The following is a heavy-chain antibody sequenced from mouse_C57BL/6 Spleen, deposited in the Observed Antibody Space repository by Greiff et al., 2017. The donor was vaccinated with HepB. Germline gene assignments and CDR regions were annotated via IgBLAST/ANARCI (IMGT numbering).Heavy chain of an antibody. V-gene: IGHV1-42*01. Sequence: EVQLQQSGPELVKPGASVKISCKASGYSFTGYYMNWVEQSPEKSLEWIGEINPSTGGTTYNQKFKAKATLTVDKSSSTAYMQLKSLTSEDSAVYGCGRWAYWGQGTMVTVSA. CDR1: GYSFTGYY. J-gene: IGHJ3*01. CDR3: GRWAY. CDR2: INPSTGGT.